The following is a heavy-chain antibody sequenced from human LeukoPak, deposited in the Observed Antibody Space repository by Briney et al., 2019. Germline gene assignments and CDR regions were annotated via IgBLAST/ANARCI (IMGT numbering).Heavy chain of an antibody. J-gene: IGHJ4*02. CDR1: GFSLSGHS. V-gene: IGHV3-48*01. D-gene: IGHD2-2*01. CDR2: ISDSGSPI. CDR3: ARNKRASQYYFDY. Sequence: GGSLRLSCAASGFSLSGHSMNWVRQAPGRGLEWVAFISDSGSPIYYADSVRGRFTISRDNADNSLYLQMDSLRAEDSAVYFCARNKRASQYYFDYWGQGALVTVSS.